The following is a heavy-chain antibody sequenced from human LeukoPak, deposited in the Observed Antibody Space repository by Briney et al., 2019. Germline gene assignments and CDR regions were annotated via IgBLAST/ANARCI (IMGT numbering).Heavy chain of an antibody. CDR3: ARRARLTASSGYNYYAMDV. CDR1: GASISSYY. J-gene: IGHJ6*02. V-gene: IGHV4-4*07. Sequence: SETLSLTCTVSGASISSYYWTWIRQPAGKGLEWIGRIYTSGSTNYNPSLKSRVTISVDTSKKQFSLKLNSVTAADTAVYYCARRARLTASSGYNYYAMDVWGQGTTVTVSS. D-gene: IGHD2-21*02. CDR2: IYTSGST.